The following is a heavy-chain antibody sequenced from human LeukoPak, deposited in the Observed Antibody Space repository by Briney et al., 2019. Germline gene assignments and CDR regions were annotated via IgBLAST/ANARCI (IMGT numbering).Heavy chain of an antibody. D-gene: IGHD3-3*01. J-gene: IGHJ2*01. V-gene: IGHV1-2*02. Sequence: ASVKVSCKASGYTFTGYYMHWVRQAPGQGLEWMGWINPNSGGTNYAQKLQGRVTMTTDTSTSTAYMELRSLRSDDTAVYYCARWAEERTYYDFWRVMNFDLWGRGTLVTVSS. CDR1: GYTFTGYY. CDR3: ARWAEERTYYDFWRVMNFDL. CDR2: INPNSGGT.